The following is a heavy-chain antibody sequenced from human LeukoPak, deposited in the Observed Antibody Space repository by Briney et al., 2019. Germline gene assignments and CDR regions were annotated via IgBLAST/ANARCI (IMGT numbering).Heavy chain of an antibody. CDR3: ARLRWEPDDAFDI. CDR2: IYYSGST. V-gene: IGHV4-59*08. D-gene: IGHD1-26*01. CDR1: GGSISSYY. Sequence: PSETLSLTCTVSGGSISSYYWSWIRQPPGKGLEWIGYIYYSGSTNYNPSLKSRVTISVDTSKNQFSLKLSSVTAADTAVYYCARLRWEPDDAFDIWGQGTMVTVSS. J-gene: IGHJ3*02.